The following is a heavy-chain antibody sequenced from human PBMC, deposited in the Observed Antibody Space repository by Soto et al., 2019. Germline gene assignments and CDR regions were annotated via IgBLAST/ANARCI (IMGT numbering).Heavy chain of an antibody. D-gene: IGHD6-6*01. Sequence: QVQLQESGPGLVKPSQTLSLTCAVSGGSIGSSEYYWSWIRQPPGRGLEWIGYIYYTGSTYYNPSRKSRVTMSVDTSKNQFSLRLTSVTAADTAVYFCARGQYRFDSWGQGTLVAVSS. CDR1: GGSIGSSEYY. J-gene: IGHJ5*01. CDR2: IYYTGST. V-gene: IGHV4-30-4*01. CDR3: ARGQYRFDS.